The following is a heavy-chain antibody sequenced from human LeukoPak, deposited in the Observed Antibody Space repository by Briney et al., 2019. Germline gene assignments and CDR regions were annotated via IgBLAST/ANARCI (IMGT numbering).Heavy chain of an antibody. Sequence: SETLSLTCTVSGGSISSGGYYWSWIRQPPGKGLEWIGEINHSGSTNYNPSLKSRVTISVDTSKNQFSLKLSSVTAADTAVYYCARGKSYGDYLWKGYYYGMDVWGQGTTVTVSS. CDR1: GGSISSGGYY. J-gene: IGHJ6*02. CDR3: ARGKSYGDYLWKGYYYGMDV. CDR2: INHSGST. V-gene: IGHV4-39*07. D-gene: IGHD4-17*01.